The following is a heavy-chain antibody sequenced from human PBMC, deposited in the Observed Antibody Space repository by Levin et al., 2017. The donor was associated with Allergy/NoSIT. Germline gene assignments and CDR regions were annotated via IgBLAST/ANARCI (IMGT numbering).Heavy chain of an antibody. CDR2: INHTGSA. Sequence: PSETLSLTCTISGYSISSGYNWGWIRQPPGKGLEWIGNINHTGSAYYNPSLKSRVTLSVDRSNNQFSLNLSSVTAADAAVYFCAGQVAAVGSFDYWGQGTLVTVPS. V-gene: IGHV4-38-2*02. CDR1: GYSISSGYN. J-gene: IGHJ4*02. CDR3: AGQVAAVGSFDY. D-gene: IGHD6-13*01.